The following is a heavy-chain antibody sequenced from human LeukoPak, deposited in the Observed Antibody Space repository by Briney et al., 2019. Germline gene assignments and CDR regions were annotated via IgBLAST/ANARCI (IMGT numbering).Heavy chain of an antibody. CDR3: ARRDHGDYGEEY. V-gene: IGHV3-23*01. CDR2: ISDSGGSR. CDR1: GFTFSSYA. D-gene: IGHD4-17*01. J-gene: IGHJ4*02. Sequence: GGSLRLSCAASGFTFSSYAMSWVRQAPGKGLEWVSGISDSGGSRHYADSVKGRFTISRDNSKNTLYLQMNSLRAEDTAVYYCARRDHGDYGEEYWGQGTLVTVSS.